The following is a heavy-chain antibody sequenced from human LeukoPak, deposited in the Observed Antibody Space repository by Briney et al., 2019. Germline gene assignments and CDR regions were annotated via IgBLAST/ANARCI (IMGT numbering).Heavy chain of an antibody. V-gene: IGHV4-34*01. CDR3: ARMGSGSSPLYYYYYMDV. CDR1: GGSFSGYY. J-gene: IGHJ6*03. D-gene: IGHD1-26*01. CDR2: INHSGST. Sequence: SETLSLTCAVYGGSFSGYYWSWIRQPPGKGLEWIGEINHSGSTNYNPSLKSQVTISVDTSKNQFSLKLSSVTAADTAVYYCARMGSGSSPLYYYYYMDVWGKGTTVTVSS.